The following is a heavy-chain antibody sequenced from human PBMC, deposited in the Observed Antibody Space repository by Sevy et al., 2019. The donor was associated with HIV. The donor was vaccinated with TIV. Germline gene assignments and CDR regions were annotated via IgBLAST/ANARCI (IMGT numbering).Heavy chain of an antibody. CDR3: ARGLAALPGYYYGMDV. CDR1: GFTFSSYS. V-gene: IGHV3-21*01. J-gene: IGHJ6*02. D-gene: IGHD6-6*01. Sequence: GGSLRLSCAASGFTFSSYSMNWVRQAPGKGLEWVSSISSTSNYIYYGDSVKGRYTISRDNSKNTLYLQMNSLRTDDTAVYYCARGLAALPGYYYGMDVWSQGTTVTVSS. CDR2: ISSTSNYI.